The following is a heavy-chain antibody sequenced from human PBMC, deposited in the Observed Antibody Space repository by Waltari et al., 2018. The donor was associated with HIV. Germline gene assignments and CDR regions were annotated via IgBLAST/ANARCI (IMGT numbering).Heavy chain of an antibody. CDR1: GFSFSTYD. CDR3: ARGYNWNDDAYYGMDV. Sequence: EVLLEESGGGLAQPGGSLRLSCAASGFSFSTYDIHWVRQGTGKGLEGVSGIGSAGDTYYTDSVKGRFTISRENAKSSLYLQMNSLRVEDTGMYYCARGYNWNDDAYYGMDVWGQGTTVTVSS. V-gene: IGHV3-13*04. CDR2: IGSAGDT. J-gene: IGHJ6*02. D-gene: IGHD1-1*01.